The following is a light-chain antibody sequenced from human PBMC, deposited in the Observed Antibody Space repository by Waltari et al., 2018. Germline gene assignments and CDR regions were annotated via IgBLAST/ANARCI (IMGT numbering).Light chain of an antibody. V-gene: IGKV3-15*01. CDR3: QQYNKWPRT. J-gene: IGKJ1*01. CDR1: PRVGTN. CDR2: GAS. Sequence: EIVMTQSPVPLSVSPGERATLSCTASPRVGTNLAWYQQKPGQAPSLLIYGASTRANGIPGRFSGSGAGNESTLTRSSLQSEDFAVYYCQQYNKWPRTFGQGTKVEIK.